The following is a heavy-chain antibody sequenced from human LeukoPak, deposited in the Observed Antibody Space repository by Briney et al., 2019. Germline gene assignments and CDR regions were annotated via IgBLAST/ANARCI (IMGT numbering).Heavy chain of an antibody. Sequence: PGGSLRLSCAASGFTFSSYAMHWVRQAPGKGLEWVAVISYDGSNKYYADSVKGRFTISRDNSKNTLYLQMNSLRAEDTAVYYCAKGPAVTTHYYYYYMDVWGKGTTVTISS. CDR2: ISYDGSNK. CDR1: GFTFSSYA. J-gene: IGHJ6*03. D-gene: IGHD4-17*01. CDR3: AKGPAVTTHYYYYYMDV. V-gene: IGHV3-30*04.